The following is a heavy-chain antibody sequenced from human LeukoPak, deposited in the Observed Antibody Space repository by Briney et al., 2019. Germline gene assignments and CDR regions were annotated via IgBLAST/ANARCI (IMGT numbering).Heavy chain of an antibody. CDR2: ISGSGGST. J-gene: IGHJ3*02. CDR3: AKDITITYCSSTSCYTPTLGAFDI. D-gene: IGHD2-2*02. Sequence: TGGSLRLSCAASGFTFSSYAMSWVRQAPGKGLEWVSVISGSGGSTYYADSVKGRFTISRDNSKNTLYLQMNSLRAEDTAVYYCAKDITITYCSSTSCYTPTLGAFDIWGQGTMVTVSS. CDR1: GFTFSSYA. V-gene: IGHV3-23*01.